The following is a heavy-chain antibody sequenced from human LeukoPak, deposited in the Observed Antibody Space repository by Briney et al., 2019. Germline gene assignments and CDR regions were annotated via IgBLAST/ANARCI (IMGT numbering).Heavy chain of an antibody. CDR2: ISGDGGST. V-gene: IGHV3-43*02. Sequence: GGSLRLSCAASGFTFDDYAIHWARQAPGKGLEWVSLISGDGGSTYYADSVKGRFTISRDNSENSLYLQMNSLRTEDTALYYYAKDIASSEYHQSGYFDYWGQGTLVTVSS. CDR3: AKDIASSEYHQSGYFDY. D-gene: IGHD2-2*01. J-gene: IGHJ4*02. CDR1: GFTFDDYA.